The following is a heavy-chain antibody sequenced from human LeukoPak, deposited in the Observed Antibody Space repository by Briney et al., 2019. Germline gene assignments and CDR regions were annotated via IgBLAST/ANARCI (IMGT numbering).Heavy chain of an antibody. CDR1: GYTFTGYY. CDR2: INPNSGGT. D-gene: IGHD3-22*01. CDR3: ATSSGYSEFDY. Sequence: ASVKVSCKASGYTFTGYYMHWVRQAPGQGLEWMGWINPNSGGTNYAQKFQGRVTMTRDTSISTAYMELSSLRSEDTAVYYCATSSGYSEFDYWGQGTLVTVSS. J-gene: IGHJ4*02. V-gene: IGHV1-2*02.